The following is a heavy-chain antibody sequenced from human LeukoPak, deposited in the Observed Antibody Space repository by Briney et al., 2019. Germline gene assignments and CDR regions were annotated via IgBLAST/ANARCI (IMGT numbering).Heavy chain of an antibody. V-gene: IGHV4-34*01. CDR1: GGSFSGYY. Sequence: PETLSLTCAVYGGSFSGYYWSWIRQPPGKGLEWSGEINHSGSTNYNPSLKSRVTISVDTSKNQFSLKLSSVTAADTAVYYCARVHPLGTYYDILTGYPRRSFDYWGQGTLVTVSS. CDR3: ARVHPLGTYYDILTGYPRRSFDY. D-gene: IGHD3-9*01. J-gene: IGHJ4*02. CDR2: INHSGST.